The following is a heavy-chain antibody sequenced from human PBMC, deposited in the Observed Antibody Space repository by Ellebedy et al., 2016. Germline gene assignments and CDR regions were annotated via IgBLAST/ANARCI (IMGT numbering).Heavy chain of an antibody. CDR1: GGSISSSSYY. D-gene: IGHD3-3*01. CDR2: MYYSGST. V-gene: IGHV4-61*01. J-gene: IGHJ4*02. CDR3: ARDKELGIFGVGLDY. Sequence: GSLRLXXTVSGGSISSSSYYWGWIRQPPGKGLEWIGYMYYSGSTNYNPSLKSRVTISVDTSNNQFSLKLRSVTAADTAVYYCARDKELGIFGVGLDYWGQGTLVTVSS.